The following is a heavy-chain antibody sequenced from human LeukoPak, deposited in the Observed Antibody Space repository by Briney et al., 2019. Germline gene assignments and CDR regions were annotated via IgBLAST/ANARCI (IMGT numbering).Heavy chain of an antibody. CDR3: AKEDDSWGPNNLDL. Sequence: GGSLRLSCAASAFTFSDFSMSWVRQAPGKGLEWISYIDTSSSVVYYANSVMGRFTVTRDNAKNSLYLQMNGLRDEDTAVYYCAKEDDSWGPNNLDLWGQGTMVTVSS. V-gene: IGHV3-48*02. D-gene: IGHD7-27*01. CDR1: AFTFSDFS. CDR2: IDTSSSVV. J-gene: IGHJ3*01.